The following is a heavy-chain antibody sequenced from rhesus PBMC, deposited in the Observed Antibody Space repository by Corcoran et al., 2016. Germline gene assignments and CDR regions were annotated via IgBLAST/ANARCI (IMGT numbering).Heavy chain of an antibody. J-gene: IGHJ4*01. Sequence: QLQLQESGPGLVKPSETLSLTCPVPGGSISSTYWCWIRQPPGEGLEWIGRFYGSGGSNEHNHPLTSRVTISPDTAKNQFSLKLSSVTAADTAVYYWSRVAAGRYFDYWGQGVLVTVSS. V-gene: IGHV4-173*01. D-gene: IGHD6-13*01. CDR3: SRVAAGRYFDY. CDR2: FYGSGGSN. CDR1: GGSISSTY.